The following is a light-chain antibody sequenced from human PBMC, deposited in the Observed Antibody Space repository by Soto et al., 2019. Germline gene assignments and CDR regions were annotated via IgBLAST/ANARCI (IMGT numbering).Light chain of an antibody. J-gene: IGKJ1*01. CDR3: QQYNNWPPWT. CDR1: QSVSGY. Sequence: EIVLTQSPATLSLSPGETATLSCRASQSVSGYIGWYQQKVGQAPRLLIYGASTRATGIPARFSGSGSGTEFTLTISSLQSEDFAVYYCQQYNNWPPWTFGQGTKVDNK. V-gene: IGKV3-15*01. CDR2: GAS.